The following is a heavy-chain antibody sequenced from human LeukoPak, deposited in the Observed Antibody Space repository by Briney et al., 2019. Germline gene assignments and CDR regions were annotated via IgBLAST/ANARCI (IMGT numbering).Heavy chain of an antibody. D-gene: IGHD6-19*01. V-gene: IGHV3-30*04. CDR3: ARVGGGSSGCH. Sequence: GGSLRLSCAASGFTFSSYAMHWVRQAPGKGLEWVAVISYDGSNKYYADSVKGRFTISRDNAKNSLYLQMNSLRAEDTAVYYCARVGGGSSGCHWGQGTLVTVSS. CDR1: GFTFSSYA. CDR2: ISYDGSNK. J-gene: IGHJ4*02.